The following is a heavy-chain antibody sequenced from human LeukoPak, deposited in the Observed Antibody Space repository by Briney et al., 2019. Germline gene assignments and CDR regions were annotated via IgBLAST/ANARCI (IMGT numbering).Heavy chain of an antibody. CDR2: ISSSGSTI. J-gene: IGHJ4*02. CDR3: ARDGRSSWSGY. V-gene: IGHV3-48*03. Sequence: GGSLRLSCAASGFTFSSYEMNWVRQAPGKGLEWVSYISSSGSTIYYADSVKGRFTISRDNAKNSLYLQMNSLRAEDTAVYYCARDGRSSWSGYWGQGTLVTVSS. CDR1: GFTFSSYE. D-gene: IGHD6-13*01.